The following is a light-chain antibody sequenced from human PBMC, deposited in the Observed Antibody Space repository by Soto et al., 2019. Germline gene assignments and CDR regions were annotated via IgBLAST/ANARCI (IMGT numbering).Light chain of an antibody. CDR2: GAS. CDR1: QSISSNK. Sequence: LKQSPDSRALSEGGRATLSCRASQSISSNKLAWYQHNPGQAPRLLIYGASSRATGIPDRFSGSGSGTDFTLTISRLEPEDFVLYYCQQYDSSFPAFGQGTKVDIK. J-gene: IGKJ1*01. V-gene: IGKV3-20*01. CDR3: QQYDSSFPA.